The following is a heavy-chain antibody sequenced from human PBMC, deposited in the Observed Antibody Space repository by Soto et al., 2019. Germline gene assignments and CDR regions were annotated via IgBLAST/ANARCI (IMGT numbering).Heavy chain of an antibody. Sequence: QVQLVQSGDELKKPGASVKVSCKASDYTFNSYGISWVRKAPGQGLEWMGWLSGDSGDIKYAQKFQGRDTMTKDISTSTVYMELRSLSSDDTAVYFCAGSRGFGFDFWGQGTLVTVSS. D-gene: IGHD2-15*01. CDR3: AGSRGFGFDF. J-gene: IGHJ4*02. CDR2: LSGDSGDI. CDR1: DYTFNSYG. V-gene: IGHV1-18*01.